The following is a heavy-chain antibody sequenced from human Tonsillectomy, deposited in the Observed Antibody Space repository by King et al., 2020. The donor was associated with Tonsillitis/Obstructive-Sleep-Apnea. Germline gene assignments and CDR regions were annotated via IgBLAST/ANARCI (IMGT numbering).Heavy chain of an antibody. D-gene: IGHD3-10*01. CDR3: ARGGMVRRSSHYYYYYMDV. V-gene: IGHV4-34*01. J-gene: IGHJ6*03. Sequence: VQLPQWGAGLLKPSETLSLTCAVYGGSFSGYYWSWIRQPPGKGLEWIGEINHSGSTNYNPSLKSRVTISVDTSKNQFSLKLSSVTAADTAVYYCARGGMVRRSSHYYYYYMDVWGKGTTVTVSS. CDR2: INHSGST. CDR1: GGSFSGYY.